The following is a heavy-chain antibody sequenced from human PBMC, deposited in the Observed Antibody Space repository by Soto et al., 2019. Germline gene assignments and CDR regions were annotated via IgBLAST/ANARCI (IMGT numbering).Heavy chain of an antibody. D-gene: IGHD4-17*01. V-gene: IGHV4-31*03. J-gene: IGHJ4*02. CDR1: GGSISSGGYY. CDR2: IYYSGST. Sequence: SETLSLTCTVSGGSISSGGYYWSWIRQHPGKGLEWIGYIYYSGSTYYNPSLKSRVTISVDTYKNQFYLKLSSVTAADTAVYYCARGSATVTTNTAFDYWGQGTLVTVSS. CDR3: ARGSATVTTNTAFDY.